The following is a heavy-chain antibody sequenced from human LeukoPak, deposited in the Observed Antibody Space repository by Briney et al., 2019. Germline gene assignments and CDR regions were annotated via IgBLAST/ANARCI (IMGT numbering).Heavy chain of an antibody. J-gene: IGHJ4*02. CDR1: GGSISSYY. CDR3: ARGRIQLWEFDY. CDR2: IYTSGST. Sequence: SETLSLTCTVSGGSISSYYWNWLRQPAGKGLEWIGRIYTSGSTNYNPSLKSRVTISVDRSKNQFSLKLSSVTAADTAVYYCARGRIQLWEFDYWGQGTLVTVSS. V-gene: IGHV4-4*07. D-gene: IGHD5-18*01.